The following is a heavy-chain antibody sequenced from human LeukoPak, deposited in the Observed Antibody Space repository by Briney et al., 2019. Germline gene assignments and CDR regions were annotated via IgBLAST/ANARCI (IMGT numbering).Heavy chain of an antibody. CDR2: ISYDGSNK. J-gene: IGHJ4*02. CDR3: ARDKVRDFWSGYYLEY. CDR1: GFTFSSYA. Sequence: GGSLRLSCAASGFTFSSYAMHWVRQAPGKGLERVALISYDGSNKYYADSVKGRFGTSSDNSKNTLYLLMNSLRAEDTAVYYCARDKVRDFWSGYYLEYWCAGALVTVSS. V-gene: IGHV3-30*09. D-gene: IGHD3-3*01.